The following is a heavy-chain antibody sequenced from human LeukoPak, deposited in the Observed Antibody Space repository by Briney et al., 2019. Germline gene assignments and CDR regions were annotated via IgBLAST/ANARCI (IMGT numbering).Heavy chain of an antibody. Sequence: GGSLRLSCAASGFTFTTYWMHWVRQAPGKGLVWVSHINSDGSITSYADSVKGRFAISRDNSRLTVSLQMNSLKPADTAVYYCAQNPTNHDYINAGGGGFDPWGQGTLVTVSS. CDR1: GFTFTTYW. CDR2: INSDGSIT. V-gene: IGHV3-74*01. J-gene: IGHJ5*02. D-gene: IGHD3-16*01. CDR3: AQNPTNHDYINAGGGGFDP.